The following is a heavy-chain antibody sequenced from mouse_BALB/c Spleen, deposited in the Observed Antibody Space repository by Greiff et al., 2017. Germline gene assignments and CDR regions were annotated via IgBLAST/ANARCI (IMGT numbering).Heavy chain of an antibody. D-gene: IGHD2-1*01. CDR3: ARWGGNAWFAY. CDR1: GYTFTSYT. CDR2: INPSSGYT. J-gene: IGHJ3*01. V-gene: IGHV1-4*02. Sequence: VQLQQSAAELARPGASVKMSCKASGYTFTSYTMHWVKQRPGQGLEWIGYINPSSGYTEYNQKFKDKTTLTADKSSSTAYMQLSSLTSEDSAVYYCARWGGNAWFAYWGQGTLVTVSA.